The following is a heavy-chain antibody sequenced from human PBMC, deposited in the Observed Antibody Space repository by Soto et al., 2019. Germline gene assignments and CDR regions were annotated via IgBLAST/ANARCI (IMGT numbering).Heavy chain of an antibody. Sequence: ASVKVSCKASGYTFTSYYMHWVRQAPGQGLEWMGIINPSGGSTSYAQKFQGRVTMTRDTSTSTVYMELSSLRSEDTAVYYCARDVVGECSGGSCYWGYFDYWGQGTLVTVSS. CDR3: ARDVVGECSGGSCYWGYFDY. J-gene: IGHJ4*02. V-gene: IGHV1-46*03. D-gene: IGHD2-15*01. CDR1: GYTFTSYY. CDR2: INPSGGST.